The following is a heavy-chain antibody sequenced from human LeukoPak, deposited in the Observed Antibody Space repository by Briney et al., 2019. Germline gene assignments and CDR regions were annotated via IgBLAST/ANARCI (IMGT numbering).Heavy chain of an antibody. V-gene: IGHV4-39*01. CDR1: GGSISSSSYY. CDR2: IYYSGST. D-gene: IGHD3-3*01. Sequence: PSETLSLTCTVSGGSISSSSYYWGWIRQPPGKGLEWFGSIYYSGSTYYNPSLKSRVTISVDTSKNQFSLKLSSVTAADTAVYYCARHTPITIFGVVTPGYYGMDVWGQGTTVTVSS. CDR3: ARHTPITIFGVVTPGYYGMDV. J-gene: IGHJ6*02.